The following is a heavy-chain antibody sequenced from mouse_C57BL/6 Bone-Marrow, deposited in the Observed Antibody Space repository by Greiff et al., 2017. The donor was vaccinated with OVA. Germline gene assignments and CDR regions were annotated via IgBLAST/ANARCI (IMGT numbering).Heavy chain of an antibody. Sequence: QVQLQQPGAELVKPGASVKLSCKASGYTFTSYWMHWVKQRPGQGLEWIGMIHTNSGSTNYNEKFKSKATLTVDKSSSTAYMQPSSLTSEDSAVYYCARAVLLLRWCWFAYWGQGTLVTVSA. CDR2: IHTNSGST. D-gene: IGHD1-1*02. V-gene: IGHV1-64*01. J-gene: IGHJ3*01. CDR1: GYTFTSYW. CDR3: ARAVLLLRWCWFAY.